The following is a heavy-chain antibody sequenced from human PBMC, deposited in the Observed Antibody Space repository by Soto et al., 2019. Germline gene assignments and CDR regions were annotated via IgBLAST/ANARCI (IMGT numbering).Heavy chain of an antibody. Sequence: ELQLVESGGGLVQPGGSLRLSCVASGFTLSSYWMHWVRQAPGKGLVWVSRINSDGSSRTYADSVRGRLTISRDNAKNTLYLQMSSLRAEDTAVYYCARGDATLSAYYYSMDVWGKGTTVTVSS. CDR1: GFTLSSYW. D-gene: IGHD1-26*01. CDR3: ARGDATLSAYYYSMDV. J-gene: IGHJ6*03. V-gene: IGHV3-74*01. CDR2: INSDGSSR.